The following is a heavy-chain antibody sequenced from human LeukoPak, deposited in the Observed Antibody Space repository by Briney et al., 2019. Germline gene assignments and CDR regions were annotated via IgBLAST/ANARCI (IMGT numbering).Heavy chain of an antibody. CDR2: INAGNGNT. V-gene: IGHV1-3*01. J-gene: IGHJ4*02. Sequence: GASVKVSCKASGYTFTGYYMHWVRQAPGQRLEWMGWINAGNGNTKYSQKFQGRVTITRDTSASTAYMELSSLRSEDTAVYYCARVLFGVVIGGFDYWGQGTLVTVSS. D-gene: IGHD3-3*01. CDR3: ARVLFGVVIGGFDY. CDR1: GYTFTGYY.